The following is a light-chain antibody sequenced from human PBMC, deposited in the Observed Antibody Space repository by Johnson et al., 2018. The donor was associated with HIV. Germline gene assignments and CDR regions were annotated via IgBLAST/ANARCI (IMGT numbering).Light chain of an antibody. CDR1: SSNIGNNF. J-gene: IGLJ1*01. CDR3: GTWDNSLNVYV. Sequence: QAALTQPPSVSAAPGQKVTISCSGSSSNIGNNFVSWYQQLPHTAPKLLISDNDKRPSGIPDRFSGSKSGASATLDITGLQTGDEADYYCGTWDNSLNVYVFGTGPKVTVL. V-gene: IGLV1-51*01. CDR2: DND.